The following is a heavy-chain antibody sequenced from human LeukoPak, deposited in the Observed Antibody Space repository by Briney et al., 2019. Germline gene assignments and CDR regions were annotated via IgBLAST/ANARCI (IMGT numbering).Heavy chain of an antibody. Sequence: GGSLRLSCAASGFTLSNYWMSWVRQAPGKGLEWVAHIKQDGSENYYVDSVKGRFTISRDNAKNSLYLQMNSLRAEDTAVYYCARSRYCTNGICSYFDYWGQGTLVTVSS. CDR3: ARSRYCTNGICSYFDY. CDR1: GFTLSNYW. V-gene: IGHV3-7*03. J-gene: IGHJ4*02. D-gene: IGHD2-8*01. CDR2: IKQDGSEN.